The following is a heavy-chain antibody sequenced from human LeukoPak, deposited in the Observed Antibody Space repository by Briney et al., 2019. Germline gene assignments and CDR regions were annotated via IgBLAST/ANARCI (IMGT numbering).Heavy chain of an antibody. V-gene: IGHV3-30*02. Sequence: PRGSLRLSCAASGFTFSRYAMYWVRQAPGKGLEWVAYIRSDASNKYSADSVKGRFTISRDNSKDTLNLQMNSLRAEDTAVYYCTTGSGGPSPYFGYWGQGTLVTVSS. CDR3: TTGSGGPSPYFGY. D-gene: IGHD3-10*01. CDR1: GFTFSRYA. J-gene: IGHJ4*02. CDR2: IRSDASNK.